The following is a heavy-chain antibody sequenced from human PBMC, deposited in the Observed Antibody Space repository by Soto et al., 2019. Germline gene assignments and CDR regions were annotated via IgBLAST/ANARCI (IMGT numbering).Heavy chain of an antibody. J-gene: IGHJ6*02. V-gene: IGHV1-18*01. CDR2: ISSYNGDT. CDR1: GYTFTRSG. D-gene: IGHD5-12*01. Sequence: QVQLVQSGAEVKKPGASVKVSCKASGYTFTRSGISWVRQAPGQGPEWMGWISSYNGDTNYAQTFQGRVTMTTDTTRSSAYMELRSRRSEATAVYYCAREGVAPYYYYGMDVWGQGTPVTVSS. CDR3: AREGVAPYYYYGMDV.